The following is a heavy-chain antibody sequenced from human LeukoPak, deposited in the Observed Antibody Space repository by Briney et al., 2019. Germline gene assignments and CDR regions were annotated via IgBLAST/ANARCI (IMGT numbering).Heavy chain of an antibody. D-gene: IGHD3-10*01. J-gene: IGHJ6*02. V-gene: IGHV3-7*03. Sequence: GGSLRLSCAPSGLSFRNYWMGWVRQAPGKGLEWVANIKQKGSEIYYEDSVEGRITISRDTEKNSLFLQMNSLRAEDTTVYSCAKATYYYASGVTALGMDVWGQGTTVTVSS. CDR3: AKATYYYASGVTALGMDV. CDR2: IKQKGSEI. CDR1: GLSFRNYW.